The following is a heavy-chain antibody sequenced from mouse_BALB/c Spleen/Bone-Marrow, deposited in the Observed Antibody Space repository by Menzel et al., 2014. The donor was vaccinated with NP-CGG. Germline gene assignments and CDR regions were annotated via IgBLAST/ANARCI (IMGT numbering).Heavy chain of an antibody. CDR2: IDPANDNT. Sequence: EVQLVESGAELVKPGASVKLSCTASGFNIKDTYMHWVKQRPEQGLEWIGRIDPANDNTKYDPKFQGKATISADTSSNTAYLQLSSLTSEDTAVYYCASPGSSCGDAMDYWGQGPSVTVPS. CDR3: ASPGSSCGDAMDY. D-gene: IGHD1-1*01. J-gene: IGHJ4*01. V-gene: IGHV14-3*02. CDR1: GFNIKDTY.